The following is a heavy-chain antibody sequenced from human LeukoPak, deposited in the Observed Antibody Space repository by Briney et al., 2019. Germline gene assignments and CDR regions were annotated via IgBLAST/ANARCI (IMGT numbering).Heavy chain of an antibody. V-gene: IGHV3-73*01. D-gene: IGHD4-17*01. CDR1: EFTFSASA. J-gene: IGHJ3*02. Sequence: PGGSLRLSCAASEFTFSASAMHWVRQASGKGLEWVGRIRSKANSYATAYAASVKGRFTISRDDSENTAYLQVNSLKTEDTAVYYCTTILYGDYGTFDIWGQGTMVTASS. CDR2: IRSKANSYAT. CDR3: TTILYGDYGTFDI.